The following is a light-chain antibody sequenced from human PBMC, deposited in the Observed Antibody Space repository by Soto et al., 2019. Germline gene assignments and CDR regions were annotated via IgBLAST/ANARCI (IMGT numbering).Light chain of an antibody. Sequence: QAVVTQEHSLTVSPGGTVTLTCSSSTGAVTSAHYPNWFQQKPGQAPRSLIYSTDNKHSWTSARFSGSLLGGKAALTLSSVQPDDEAAYYCLLYYGAAVVFGGGTKVTVL. CDR3: LLYYGAAVV. CDR1: TGAVTSAHY. CDR2: STD. V-gene: IGLV7-43*01. J-gene: IGLJ2*01.